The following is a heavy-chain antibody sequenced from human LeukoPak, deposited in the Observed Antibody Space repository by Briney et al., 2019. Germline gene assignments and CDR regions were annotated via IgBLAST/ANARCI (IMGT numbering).Heavy chain of an antibody. D-gene: IGHD6-13*01. J-gene: IGHJ4*02. CDR1: GFPFSSYG. CDR3: AKVLFPRIAAASDY. CDR2: IRYDGSNK. Sequence: GGSLRLSCAASGFPFSSYGMHWVRQAPGKAVEWVAFIRYDGSNKYYADSVKGRFTISRDNSKNTLYLQMNSLRAEDTAVYYCAKVLFPRIAAASDYWGQGTLVTVSS. V-gene: IGHV3-30*02.